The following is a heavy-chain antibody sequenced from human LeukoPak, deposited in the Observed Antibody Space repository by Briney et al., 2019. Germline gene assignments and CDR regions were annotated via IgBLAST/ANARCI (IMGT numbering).Heavy chain of an antibody. Sequence: GASVKVSCKASGYTFTIYGISWVRQAPGQGVEWMGWISAYNGNTNYAQKLQGRVTMTTDTSTSTAYMELRSLRSDDTAVYYCARESIQLWSHPFDYWGQGTLVTVSS. CDR3: ARESIQLWSHPFDY. CDR2: ISAYNGNT. D-gene: IGHD5-18*01. CDR1: GYTFTIYG. J-gene: IGHJ4*02. V-gene: IGHV1-18*01.